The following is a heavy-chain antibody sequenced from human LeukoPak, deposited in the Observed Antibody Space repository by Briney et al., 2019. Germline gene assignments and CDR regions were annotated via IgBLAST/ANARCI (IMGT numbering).Heavy chain of an antibody. CDR3: ARGGRGGYSYGSGKWFDP. J-gene: IGHJ5*02. D-gene: IGHD5-18*01. CDR2: INHSGST. CDR1: GGSFSGYY. Sequence: PSETLSLTCAVYGGSFSGYYWSWIRQPPGKGLEWIGEINHSGSTNYNPSLKSRVTISVDTSKNQFSLKLSSVTAADTAVYYCARGGRGGYSYGSGKWFDPWGQGTLVTVSS. V-gene: IGHV4-34*01.